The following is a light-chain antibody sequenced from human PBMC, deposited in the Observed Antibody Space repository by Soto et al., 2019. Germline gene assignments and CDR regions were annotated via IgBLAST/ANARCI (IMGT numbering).Light chain of an antibody. CDR1: QSISTS. CDR3: QQYNNWPPWT. V-gene: IGKV3-15*01. CDR2: DTS. J-gene: IGKJ1*01. Sequence: EIVLTQSPATLSLYPGERVTLSCRASQSISTSLAWYQQRPGHAPRLLIYDTSNRATGIPARFSGSGSGTEFTLTISSLQSEDFAVYYCQQYNNWPPWTFGQGTKVDNK.